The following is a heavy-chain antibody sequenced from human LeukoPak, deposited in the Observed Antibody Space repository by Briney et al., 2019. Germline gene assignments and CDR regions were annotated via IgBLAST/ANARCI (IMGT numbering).Heavy chain of an antibody. Sequence: GGSLRLSCAASGFTFSSYGMHWVRQAPGKGLEWVAVISYDGSNKYYADSVKGRFTISRDNSKNTLYLQMNSLRAEDTAVYYCAKDEAADYYFDYWGQGTLVTASS. CDR1: GFTFSSYG. CDR2: ISYDGSNK. J-gene: IGHJ4*02. CDR3: AKDEAADYYFDY. D-gene: IGHD6-13*01. V-gene: IGHV3-30*18.